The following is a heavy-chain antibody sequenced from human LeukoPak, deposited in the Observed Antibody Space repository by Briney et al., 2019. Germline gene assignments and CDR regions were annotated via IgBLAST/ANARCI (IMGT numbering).Heavy chain of an antibody. CDR1: GFTFSSYN. D-gene: IGHD6-13*01. J-gene: IGHJ4*02. CDR3: ARGRTSSWYFDY. V-gene: IGHV3-48*02. CDR2: ITSSSSTV. Sequence: TGGSLRLSCAASGFTFSSYNMNWVRQAPGKGLEWVSFITSSSSTVYYADSVKGRFTISRDNAENSLYLQMNSLRDEDTAVYYRARGRTSSWYFDYWGQGTLVTVSS.